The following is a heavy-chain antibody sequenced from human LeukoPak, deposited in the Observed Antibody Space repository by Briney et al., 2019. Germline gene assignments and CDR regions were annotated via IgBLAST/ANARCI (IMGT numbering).Heavy chain of an antibody. CDR2: IYYSGST. V-gene: IGHV4-31*03. J-gene: IGHJ2*01. CDR1: GGSISSGGYY. D-gene: IGHD5-12*01. Sequence: SETLSLTCTVSGGSISSGGYYWSWIRQHPGKGLEWIGYIYYSGSTYYNPSLKSRATISVDTSTNQFSLKLSSVTAADTAVSYWARDRGLRLAHWYFDLWGRGTLVTVSS. CDR3: ARDRGLRLAHWYFDL.